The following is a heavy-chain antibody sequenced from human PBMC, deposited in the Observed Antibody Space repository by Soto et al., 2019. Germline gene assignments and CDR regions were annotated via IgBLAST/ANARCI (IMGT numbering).Heavy chain of an antibody. Sequence: QVQLVQSGAEVKKPESSVKVSCKALGGTFSTYAISWVRQAPGQGLEWMGGIIPMFGTANYAHRFQDRVTITADESTNTVYMELSSLRSEDTAVYFCASGIQLWLRRINNGYSGWGQGTLVPVSS. CDR1: GGTFSTYA. CDR3: ASGIQLWLRRINNGYSG. CDR2: IIPMFGTA. V-gene: IGHV1-69*12. J-gene: IGHJ4*02. D-gene: IGHD5-18*01.